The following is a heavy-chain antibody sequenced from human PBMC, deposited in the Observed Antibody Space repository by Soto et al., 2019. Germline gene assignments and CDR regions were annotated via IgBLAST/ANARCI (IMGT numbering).Heavy chain of an antibody. CDR2: INAGNGNT. V-gene: IGHV1-3*01. CDR3: ARGEYYDFWSGYYNAYYYYGMDV. Sequence: GASVEVSCKASGYTFTSYAIHWVRQAPGQRLEWMGWINAGNGNTKYSQKFQGRVTITRDTSASTAYMELSSLRSEDTAVYYCARGEYYDFWSGYYNAYYYYGMDVWGQGTTVTVSS. J-gene: IGHJ6*02. D-gene: IGHD3-3*01. CDR1: GYTFTSYA.